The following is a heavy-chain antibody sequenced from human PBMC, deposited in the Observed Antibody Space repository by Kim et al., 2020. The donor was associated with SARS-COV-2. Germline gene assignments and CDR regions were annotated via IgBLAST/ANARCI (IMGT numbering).Heavy chain of an antibody. CDR3: ARVRFGYSLGRDAFDI. J-gene: IGHJ3*02. Sequence: GGSLRLSCAASGFTFSSYSMNWVRQAPGRGLEWVSSISSSGSYIYYADSLKGRFTISRDNAKNSLYLQMNSLRAEDTAVYYCARVRFGYSLGRDAFDIWGQGTMVTVSS. CDR2: ISSSGSYI. CDR1: GFTFSSYS. V-gene: IGHV3-21*01. D-gene: IGHD1-26*01.